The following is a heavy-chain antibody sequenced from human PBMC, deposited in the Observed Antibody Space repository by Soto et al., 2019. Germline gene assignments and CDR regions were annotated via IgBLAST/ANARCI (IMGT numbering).Heavy chain of an antibody. Sequence: QGQLLQSGAEVKKPGASVKVSCKASVYTFTSYGISWVRQAPGQGLEWMGWISAYNGNTNYAQKLQGRYTMTTDTSTSTAYMELRSLRSDDTAVYYCARDRFDVGATNSFDPWGQGTLVTVSS. J-gene: IGHJ5*02. D-gene: IGHD1-26*01. CDR2: ISAYNGNT. V-gene: IGHV1-18*01. CDR1: VYTFTSYG. CDR3: ARDRFDVGATNSFDP.